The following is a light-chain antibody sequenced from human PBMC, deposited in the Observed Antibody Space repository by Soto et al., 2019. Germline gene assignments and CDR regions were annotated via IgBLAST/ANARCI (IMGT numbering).Light chain of an antibody. CDR1: QSVSKF. Sequence: EIVLTQSPGTLSLSPGERATLSCRASQSVSKFLVWYQQKPGQAPRLLIYDTSNRATGIPARFSGSGSGTDFTLTISSLAPEDFAVYYCQQRSNWPWTFGQGTKVDIK. V-gene: IGKV3-11*01. CDR3: QQRSNWPWT. J-gene: IGKJ1*01. CDR2: DTS.